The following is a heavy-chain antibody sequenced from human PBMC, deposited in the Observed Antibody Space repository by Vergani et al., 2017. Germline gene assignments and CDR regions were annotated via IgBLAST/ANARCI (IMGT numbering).Heavy chain of an antibody. CDR3: AHSDIFDDNYEYFDY. J-gene: IGHJ4*02. CDR2: IYWNDDK. CDR1: GFSLTTSGVG. D-gene: IGHD4-11*01. V-gene: IGHV2-5*01. Sequence: QITLKESGPTLVKPTQTLTLTCTFSGFSLTTSGVGVGWIRQPPGQALEWLELIYWNDDKRYSPSLKSRLTITKDTSRSQVVLTMTNMDPVDTATYYCAHSDIFDDNYEYFDYWGPGTLVTVSS.